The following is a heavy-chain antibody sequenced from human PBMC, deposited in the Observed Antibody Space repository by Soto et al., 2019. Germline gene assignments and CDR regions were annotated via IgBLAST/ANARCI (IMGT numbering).Heavy chain of an antibody. D-gene: IGHD5-12*01. V-gene: IGHV4-59*01. CDR3: ARSRDGYNLNPIDQ. CDR2: FFYTGST. J-gene: IGHJ4*02. Sequence: QVQLQVSGPGLVKPSATLSLSCTVSTGSTNSFYWGWIRHPPGKGLQWLGYFFYTGSTNHNPSLKSRVTISLDMSSNQFSLRLSSVTAADTAMYYCARSRDGYNLNPIDQWGQGLLVTVSS. CDR1: TGSTNSFY.